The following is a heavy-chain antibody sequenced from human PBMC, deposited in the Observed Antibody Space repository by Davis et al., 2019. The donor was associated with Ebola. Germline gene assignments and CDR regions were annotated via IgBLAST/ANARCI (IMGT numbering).Heavy chain of an antibody. CDR2: IEHHGRT. CDR3: ARCIYGAYFDS. V-gene: IGHV4-61*01. D-gene: IGHD4-17*01. CDR1: GGSFSGATFPLYS. J-gene: IGHJ4*02. Sequence: PSETLSLTCTLSGGSFSGATFPLYSWRWIRQPQGKGLEWIGYIEHHGRTEYIPSLNNRVTISLDKSKNQFSLKMRSVTAADTAVYYCARCIYGAYFDSWGQGTLVTVSS.